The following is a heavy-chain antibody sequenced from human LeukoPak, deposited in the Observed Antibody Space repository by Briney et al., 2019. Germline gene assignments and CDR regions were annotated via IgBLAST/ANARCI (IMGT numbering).Heavy chain of an antibody. J-gene: IGHJ4*02. CDR1: GFIFSSYA. Sequence: QAGGSLRLSCAASGFIFSSYAMSWVRQAPGKGLEWVSAISGSGGSTYYADSVKGRFTISRDNSKNTLYLQMNSLRAEDTAVYYCAKAARYCSGGSCYSDYWGQGTLVTVSS. V-gene: IGHV3-23*01. CDR2: ISGSGGST. D-gene: IGHD2-15*01. CDR3: AKAARYCSGGSCYSDY.